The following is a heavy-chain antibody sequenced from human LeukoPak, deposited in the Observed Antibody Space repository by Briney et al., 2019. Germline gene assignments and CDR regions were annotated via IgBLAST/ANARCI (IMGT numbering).Heavy chain of an antibody. CDR1: GFTFSSYS. V-gene: IGHV3-21*01. J-gene: IGHJ3*02. D-gene: IGHD6-19*01. CDR3: ARAWVGGEQWLVRAFDI. Sequence: GGSLRLSCAASGFTFSSYSMNWVRQAPGKGLEWVSSISSSSSYMYYADSVKGRFTTSRDNAKNSLYLQMNSLRAEDTAVYYCARAWVGGEQWLVRAFDIWGQGTMVTVSS. CDR2: ISSSSSYM.